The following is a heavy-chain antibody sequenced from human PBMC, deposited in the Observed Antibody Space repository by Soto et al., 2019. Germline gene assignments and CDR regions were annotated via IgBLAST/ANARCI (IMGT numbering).Heavy chain of an antibody. J-gene: IGHJ4*02. D-gene: IGHD1-26*01. Sequence: GGSLRLSCAASGFTFSSYWMHWVRQAPGKGLVWVSRINSDGSSTSYADSVKGRFTISRDNAKNTLYLQMNSLRAEDTAVYYCARDPTSVGATWSFFDYWGQGTLVTVSS. CDR1: GFTFSSYW. CDR3: ARDPTSVGATWSFFDY. CDR2: INSDGSST. V-gene: IGHV3-74*01.